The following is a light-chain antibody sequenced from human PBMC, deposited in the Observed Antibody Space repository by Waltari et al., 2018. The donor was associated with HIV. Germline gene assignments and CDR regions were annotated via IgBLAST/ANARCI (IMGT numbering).Light chain of an antibody. CDR3: AAWHDSLNGSWV. J-gene: IGLJ3*02. CDR2: SNN. Sequence: QSVLTQPPSASGTPGQRVTISCSGSSSKIGSNTVNWYQQLPGTAPKLLIYSNNPRPSRVPDRFSGCRSGTSASLAISGLQSEDEADYYCAAWHDSLNGSWVFGGGTKLTVL. V-gene: IGLV1-44*01. CDR1: SSKIGSNT.